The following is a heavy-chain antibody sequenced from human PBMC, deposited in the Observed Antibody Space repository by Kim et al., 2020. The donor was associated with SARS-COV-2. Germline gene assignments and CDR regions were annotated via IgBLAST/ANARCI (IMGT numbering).Heavy chain of an antibody. J-gene: IGHJ5*02. D-gene: IGHD2-15*01. CDR1: GGSISSSSYY. Sequence: SETLSLTCTVSGGSISSSSYYWGWIRQPPGKGLEWIGSIYYSGSTYYNPSLKSRVTISVDTSKNQFSLKLSSVTAADTAVYYCARSEVIVVVVAAPINWFDPWGQGTLVTVSS. CDR3: ARSEVIVVVVAAPINWFDP. CDR2: IYYSGST. V-gene: IGHV4-39*01.